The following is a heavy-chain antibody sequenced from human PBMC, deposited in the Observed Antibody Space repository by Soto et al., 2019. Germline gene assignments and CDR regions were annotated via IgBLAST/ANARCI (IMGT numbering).Heavy chain of an antibody. J-gene: IGHJ4*02. D-gene: IGHD3-10*01. V-gene: IGHV3-11*01. CDR3: ARDKSITMVRGVIGGYYFDY. CDR1: GFTFSDYY. CDR2: ISSSGSTI. Sequence: GGSLRLSCAASGFTFSDYYMSWIRQAPGKGLEWVSYISSSGSTIYYADSVKGRFTISRDNAKNSLYLQMNSLRAEDTAVYYCARDKSITMVRGVIGGYYFDYWGQGTLVTVSS.